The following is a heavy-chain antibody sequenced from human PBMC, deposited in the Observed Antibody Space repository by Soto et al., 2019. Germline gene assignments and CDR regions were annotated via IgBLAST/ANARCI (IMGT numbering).Heavy chain of an antibody. J-gene: IGHJ4*02. Sequence: PSETLSLTCTVSGASISSGGYYWSWIRQHPGKGLEWIANIYYSGSTYYNPSLKSRVTISIDTPKNQFALKLSSVTAADTPVYYCAKAQAWELLSDFWGQGPLVDVCS. V-gene: IGHV4-31*03. CDR1: GASISSGGYY. CDR3: AKAQAWELLSDF. D-gene: IGHD1-26*01. CDR2: IYYSGST.